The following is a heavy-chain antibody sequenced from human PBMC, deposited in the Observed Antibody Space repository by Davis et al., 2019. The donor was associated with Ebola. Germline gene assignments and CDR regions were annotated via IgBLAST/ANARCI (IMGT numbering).Heavy chain of an antibody. V-gene: IGHV1-2*02. Sequence: ASVKVSCKASGYTFTGYYMHWVRQAPGQGLEWMGWINPNSGGTNYAQKFQGRVTMTRDTSISTAYMELSRLRSDDTAVYYCAKDLRSYDIVTTTFDHWGQGTLVTVSS. CDR1: GYTFTGYY. CDR3: AKDLRSYDIVTTTFDH. J-gene: IGHJ4*02. D-gene: IGHD5-12*01. CDR2: INPNSGGT.